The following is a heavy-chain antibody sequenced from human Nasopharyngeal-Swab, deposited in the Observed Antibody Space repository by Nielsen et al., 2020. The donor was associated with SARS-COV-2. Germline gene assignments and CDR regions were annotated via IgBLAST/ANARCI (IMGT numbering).Heavy chain of an antibody. CDR3: ARGRGGGYDPWGYYYYDMDV. J-gene: IGHJ6*02. CDR1: GFTFKNYA. CDR2: IGGSGVHT. Sequence: GGSLRLSCAASGFTFKNYAMSWVRRAPGKGLEWVSAIGGSGVHTYYADSVKGRFTISRDNPKNSLYLQMNSLRAEDTAVYYCARGRGGGYDPWGYYYYDMDVWGHGTTVTVSS. V-gene: IGHV3-23*01. D-gene: IGHD5-12*01.